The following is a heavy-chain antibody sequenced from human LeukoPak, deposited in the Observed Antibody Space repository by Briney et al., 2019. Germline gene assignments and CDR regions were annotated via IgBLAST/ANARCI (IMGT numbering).Heavy chain of an antibody. J-gene: IGHJ3*02. V-gene: IGHV4-4*07. CDR1: GGSISSYY. Sequence: SETLSFTCTVSGGSISSYYWSWNRQPAGKGLEWIGRIYTSGSTNYDPSLKSRVTMSVDTSKNQFSLKLSSVTAADTAVYYCARVATAYCGGDCDAFDIWGQGTMVTVSS. CDR2: IYTSGST. D-gene: IGHD2-21*01. CDR3: ARVATAYCGGDCDAFDI.